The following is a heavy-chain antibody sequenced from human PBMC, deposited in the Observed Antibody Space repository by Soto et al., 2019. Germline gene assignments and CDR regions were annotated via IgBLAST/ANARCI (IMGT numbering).Heavy chain of an antibody. CDR3: AKDSTSYNGIYDPFDI. V-gene: IGHV3-23*01. CDR2: IGGAAVST. J-gene: IGHJ3*02. CDR1: GFIFSNYA. Sequence: EVQLLESGGGLVQPGGSLRLSCEASGFIFSNYAMSWVRQGPGKGLEWVSVIGGAAVSTDCADSVKGRCTVSRDDSKNXVYLQLDSLRDDDTAVYYCAKDSTSYNGIYDPFDIWGQGTMVTVSS. D-gene: IGHD1-1*01.